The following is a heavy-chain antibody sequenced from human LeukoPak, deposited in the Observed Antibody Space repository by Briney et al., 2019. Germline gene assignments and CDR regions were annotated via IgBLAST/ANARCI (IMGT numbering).Heavy chain of an antibody. V-gene: IGHV3-48*01. J-gene: IGHJ4*02. CDR3: ARGFQLESTDY. D-gene: IGHD1-1*01. Sequence: GGSLRLSCAASGFTFSSYSMDWVRQAPGKGLEWVSYISSSSSTIYYADSVKGRFTISRDNAKNSLYLQMNSLRAEDTAVYYCARGFQLESTDYWGQGTLVTVSS. CDR1: GFTFSSYS. CDR2: ISSSSSTI.